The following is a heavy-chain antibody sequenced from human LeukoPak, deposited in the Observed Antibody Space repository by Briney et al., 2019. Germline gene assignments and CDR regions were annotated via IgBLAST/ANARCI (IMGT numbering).Heavy chain of an antibody. D-gene: IGHD5-24*01. J-gene: IGHJ4*02. CDR1: GGSISTYY. Sequence: EPSETLSLTCTVSGGSISTYYWSWIRQPPGKGLEWIGYIYYTGSTNYNPSLKSRATISVDTSKNQFSLKLSSVTAADTAVYYCARGDGYNLVYWGQGTLVSVSS. CDR3: ARGDGYNLVY. V-gene: IGHV4-59*08. CDR2: IYYTGST.